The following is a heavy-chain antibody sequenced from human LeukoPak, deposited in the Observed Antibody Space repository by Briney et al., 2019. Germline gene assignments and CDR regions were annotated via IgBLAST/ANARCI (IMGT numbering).Heavy chain of an antibody. J-gene: IGHJ6*03. CDR3: ARIIRFFPSYYYYMDV. Sequence: ASVKVPCKASGYTFTSYGISWVRQAPGQGLEWMGWISAYNGNTNYAQKLQGRVTMTTDTSTSTAYMELRGLRSDDTAVYYCARIIRFFPSYYYYMDVWGKGTTVTVSS. CDR1: GYTFTSYG. V-gene: IGHV1-18*01. CDR2: ISAYNGNT. D-gene: IGHD3-3*01.